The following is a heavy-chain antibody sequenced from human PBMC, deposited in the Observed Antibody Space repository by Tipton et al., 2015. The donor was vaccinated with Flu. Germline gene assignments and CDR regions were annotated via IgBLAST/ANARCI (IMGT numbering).Heavy chain of an antibody. CDR1: GGSLSSFY. CDR2: VYYTGST. D-gene: IGHD3-10*01. J-gene: IGHJ3*02. CDR3: ARVGAVTMVRGLAFDAFDI. Sequence: TLSLTCTVSGGSLSSFYWSWIRQFPGKGLEWIGFVYYTGSTNYKSSLKSRVTISLDKSKNQFSLNLSSVTAADTAVYYCARVGAVTMVRGLAFDAFDIWGLGTMVAVSS. V-gene: IGHV4-59*12.